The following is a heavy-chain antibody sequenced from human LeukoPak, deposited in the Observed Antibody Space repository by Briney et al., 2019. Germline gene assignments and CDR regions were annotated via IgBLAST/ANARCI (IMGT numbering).Heavy chain of an antibody. CDR2: IYPGDSDT. D-gene: IGHD3-22*01. J-gene: IGHJ4*02. Sequence: GESLKISCKGSGYSFTSYCIGWVRQMPGKGLEWMGIIYPGDSDTRYSPSFQGQVTISADKSISTAYLQWSSLKASDTAMYYCARLSDYYDSSGYSYYFDYWGQGTLVTVSS. V-gene: IGHV5-51*03. CDR1: GYSFTSYC. CDR3: ARLSDYYDSSGYSYYFDY.